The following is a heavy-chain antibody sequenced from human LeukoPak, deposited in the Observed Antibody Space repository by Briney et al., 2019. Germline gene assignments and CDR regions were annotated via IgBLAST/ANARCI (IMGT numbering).Heavy chain of an antibody. CDR3: AKDLSSSSSVVVVAAKHDY. CDR1: GFTFSSYA. Sequence: GGSLRLSCAASGFTFSSYAMSWVRQAPGKGLEWVSAISGSGGSTYYADSVKGRFTISRDNSKNTLYLQTNSLRAEDTAVYYCAKDLSSSSSVVVVAAKHDYWGQGTLVTVSS. J-gene: IGHJ4*02. D-gene: IGHD2-15*01. V-gene: IGHV3-23*01. CDR2: ISGSGGST.